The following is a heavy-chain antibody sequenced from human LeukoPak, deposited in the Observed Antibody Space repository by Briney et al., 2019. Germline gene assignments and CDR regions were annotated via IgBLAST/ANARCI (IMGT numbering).Heavy chain of an antibody. Sequence: PGGSLRLSCAASGFSFSTYALSWLRQAPGKGREWVSVITTVGTTSYADSVKGRFTVSRDNTKNTLYLQMKSMRAEATAVYYCAKVGGPTITHFDFWGQGTLVTVSS. CDR1: GFSFSTYA. J-gene: IGHJ4*02. D-gene: IGHD4-11*01. CDR2: ITTVGTT. V-gene: IGHV3-23*01. CDR3: AKVGGPTITHFDF.